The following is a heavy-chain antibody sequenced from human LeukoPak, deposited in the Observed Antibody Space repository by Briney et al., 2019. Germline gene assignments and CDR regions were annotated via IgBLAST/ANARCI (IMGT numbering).Heavy chain of an antibody. J-gene: IGHJ2*01. CDR2: IYHSGST. D-gene: IGHD6-19*01. V-gene: IGHV4-4*02. CDR1: GGSISSSNW. CDR3: AVKQWVDYWYFDL. Sequence: SETLSLTCAVSGGSISSSNWWSWVRQPPGKGLEWIGEIYHSGSTNYNPSLKSRVTISVDKSKNQFSLKLSSVTAAETAVYYCAVKQWVDYWYFDLWGRGTLVTVSS.